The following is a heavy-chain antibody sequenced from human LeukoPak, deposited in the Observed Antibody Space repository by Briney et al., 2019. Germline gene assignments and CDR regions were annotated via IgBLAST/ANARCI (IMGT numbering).Heavy chain of an antibody. CDR2: ISSSSSYI. V-gene: IGHV3-21*01. Sequence: PGGSLRLSCAASGFTFSDEYMNWVRQAPGKGLEWVSSISSSSSYIYYADSVKGRFTISRDNAKNSLYLQMNSLRAEDTAVYYCARGRYDFWSGYHHWGQGTLVTVSS. D-gene: IGHD3-3*01. CDR3: ARGRYDFWSGYHH. J-gene: IGHJ5*02. CDR1: GFTFSDEY.